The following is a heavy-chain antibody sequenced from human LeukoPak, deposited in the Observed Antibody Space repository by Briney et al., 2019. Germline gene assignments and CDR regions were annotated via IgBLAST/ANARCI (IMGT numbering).Heavy chain of an antibody. J-gene: IGHJ4*02. Sequence: SVKVSCKASGGTFSSYAISWVRQAPGQGLEWMGGIIPIFGTANYAQKFQGRVTITADESTSTAYMELSSLRSEDTAVYYCAHNYYDSSGYYSPLGYWGQGTLVTVSS. CDR3: AHNYYDSSGYYSPLGY. CDR1: GGTFSSYA. D-gene: IGHD3-22*01. CDR2: IIPIFGTA. V-gene: IGHV1-69*13.